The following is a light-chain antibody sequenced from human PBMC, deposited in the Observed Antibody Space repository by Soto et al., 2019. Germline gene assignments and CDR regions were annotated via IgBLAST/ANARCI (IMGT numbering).Light chain of an antibody. V-gene: IGKV3-20*01. CDR3: QQYGSSPPLT. CDR1: QSVSSSY. J-gene: IGKJ4*01. Sequence: EIVLTQSPGTLSLSPGERATLSCRASQSVSSSYLAWYPQIPGQAPRLLIYGASKRATGIPDRFSGSGSGTDFTLTISRMAPEDFAVYYCQQYGSSPPLTFGGGTKVEIK. CDR2: GAS.